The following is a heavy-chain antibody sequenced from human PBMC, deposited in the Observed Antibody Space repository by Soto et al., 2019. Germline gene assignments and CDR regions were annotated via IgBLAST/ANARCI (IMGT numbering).Heavy chain of an antibody. J-gene: IGHJ4*02. V-gene: IGHV1-18*01. CDR2: INGDNGNT. CDR1: GYRFSGYG. D-gene: IGHD1-26*01. Sequence: QVQLVQSGPEVKKPGASVKVSCKASGYRFSGYGMSWLRQAPGQGLEWMGWINGDNGNTKHAQKFRDRVTMTSDTSTNTASMELRSLNSDDTAVYFCARGSGGRYDYWGQGTLISGSS. CDR3: ARGSGGRYDY.